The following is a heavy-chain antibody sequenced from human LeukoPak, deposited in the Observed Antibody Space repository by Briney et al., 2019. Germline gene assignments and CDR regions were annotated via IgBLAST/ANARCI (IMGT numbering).Heavy chain of an antibody. J-gene: IGHJ6*02. Sequence: GGSLRLSCAASGFTFNGYAMHWVRQAPGKGLEWVAVISYDGNNKYYTDSVKGRFTISRDNSKNTLYLQMNSLRAEDTAVYYCARDKIAVAGYYYYGMDVWGQGTTVTVSS. V-gene: IGHV3-30-3*01. CDR1: GFTFNGYA. CDR2: ISYDGNNK. CDR3: ARDKIAVAGYYYYGMDV. D-gene: IGHD6-19*01.